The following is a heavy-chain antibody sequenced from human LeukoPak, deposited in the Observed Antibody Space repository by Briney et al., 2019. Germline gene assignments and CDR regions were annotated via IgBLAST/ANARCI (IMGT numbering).Heavy chain of an antibody. CDR3: AREQYYSDSSGYTTLFDY. CDR2: MDPTSGNT. D-gene: IGHD3-22*01. CDR1: GYTFTDYD. V-gene: IGHV1-8*02. Sequence: ASVKVSCKASGYTFTDYDIKWVRQASGQGLEWMGWMDPTSGNTGYTQEFQGRVTMTRDTSTSTVYMELSSLRSEDTAVYYCAREQYYSDSSGYTTLFDYWGQGTLVTVSS. J-gene: IGHJ4*02.